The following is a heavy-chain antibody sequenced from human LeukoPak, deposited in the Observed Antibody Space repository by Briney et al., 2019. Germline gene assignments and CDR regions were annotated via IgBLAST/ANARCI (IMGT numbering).Heavy chain of an antibody. CDR3: ARIAYCSGGRCYSTYEDY. V-gene: IGHV3-30-3*01. D-gene: IGHD2-15*01. Sequence: TGGSRDLSWEAFGFTFGSFTMPGVGQAPGKGLEWVEVKPFDGINKYYADSVRGRITISRDNSKNILYLQMNSLRAEDTAVYYCARIAYCSGGRCYSTYEDYWGQGTLVTVSS. CDR2: KPFDGINK. J-gene: IGHJ4*02. CDR1: GFTFGSFT.